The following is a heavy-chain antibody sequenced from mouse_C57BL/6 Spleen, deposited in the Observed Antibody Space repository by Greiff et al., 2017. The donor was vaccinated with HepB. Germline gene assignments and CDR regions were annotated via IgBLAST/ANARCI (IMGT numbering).Heavy chain of an antibody. CDR2: ISDGGSYT. Sequence: EVNLVESGGGLVKPGGSLKLSCAASGFTFSSYAMSWVRQTPEKRLEWVATISDGGSYTYYPDNVKGRFTISRDNAKNNLYLQMSHLKSEDTAMYYCARGPFDYWGQGTTLTVSS. V-gene: IGHV5-4*03. CDR1: GFTFSSYA. J-gene: IGHJ2*01. CDR3: ARGPFDY.